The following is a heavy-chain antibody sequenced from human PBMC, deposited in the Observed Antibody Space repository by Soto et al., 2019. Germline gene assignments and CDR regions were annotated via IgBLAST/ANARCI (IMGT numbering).Heavy chain of an antibody. J-gene: IGHJ4*02. CDR2: ISGTSCRT. V-gene: IGHV3-23*01. CDR3: AQTAEAVAATVYGN. D-gene: IGHD6-19*01. Sequence: GGSLRLSCAASGFTFSSYAMGWVRQAPGKGLEWVSAISGTSCRTYYADSVKGRFAISRDNSKNTLYLQMNSLRAEDAAVYYCAQTAEAVAATVYGNWGQGTLVTSPQ. CDR1: GFTFSSYA.